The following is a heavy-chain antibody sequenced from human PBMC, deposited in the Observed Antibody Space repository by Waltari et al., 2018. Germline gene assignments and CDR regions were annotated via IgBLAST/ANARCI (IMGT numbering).Heavy chain of an antibody. CDR2: LRSSGSTK. CDR3: ARVRVVMGEGVY. Sequence: EVRLVESGGNLVQPGGSLRLSCAASGFSFSSYEMNGVRQAPGRGREWVSYLRSSGSTKYYADSVKGRFTISRDNAKNSLYLQMNSLRADDTAVYYCARVRVVMGEGVYWGQGTLVTVSS. V-gene: IGHV3-48*03. J-gene: IGHJ4*02. D-gene: IGHD2-15*01. CDR1: GFSFSSYE.